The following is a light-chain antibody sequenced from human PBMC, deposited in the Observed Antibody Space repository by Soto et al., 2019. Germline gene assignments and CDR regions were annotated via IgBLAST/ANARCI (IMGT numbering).Light chain of an antibody. Sequence: QSVLTQPPSVSGTPGQRVTISCSGSRSNIGSNTVNWYQDLPGTAPKLLVYDNHHRPSGVPDRFSGSKSGTSASLAISGLQSEDEAEYCCAAWDDSLNAFYVFGTGTKVT. V-gene: IGLV1-44*01. CDR3: AAWDDSLNAFYV. CDR2: DNH. J-gene: IGLJ1*01. CDR1: RSNIGSNT.